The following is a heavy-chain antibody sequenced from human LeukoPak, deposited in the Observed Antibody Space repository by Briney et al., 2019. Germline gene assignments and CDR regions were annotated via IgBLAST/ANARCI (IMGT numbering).Heavy chain of an antibody. V-gene: IGHV3-23*01. CDR2: ISGSGGAT. CDR3: AKGDYGGNPDAFDI. CDR1: GFTLSSYA. D-gene: IGHD4-23*01. J-gene: IGHJ3*02. Sequence: GGSLRLSCAASGFTLSSYAVSWVRQAPGKGLEWVSVISGSGGATNYAASVMGRFRISRDISKNMLYLLMNPLRADDTAVYYCAKGDYGGNPDAFDIWGQGTLVTVSP.